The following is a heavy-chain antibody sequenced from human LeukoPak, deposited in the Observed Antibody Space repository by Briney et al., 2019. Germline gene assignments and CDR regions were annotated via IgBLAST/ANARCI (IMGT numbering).Heavy chain of an antibody. D-gene: IGHD2-21*01. Sequence: SETLSLTCAGSGVSISSGGYSWRWIRQPPGKGLEWIGYIYHSGSTYYNPSLKSIVTISVDRSKNPFSLKLSSVTAADTAVYYCARAGLWWKAVNDAFDIWGQGTMVTVSS. CDR2: IYHSGST. CDR3: ARAGLWWKAVNDAFDI. V-gene: IGHV4-30-2*01. J-gene: IGHJ3*02. CDR1: GVSISSGGYS.